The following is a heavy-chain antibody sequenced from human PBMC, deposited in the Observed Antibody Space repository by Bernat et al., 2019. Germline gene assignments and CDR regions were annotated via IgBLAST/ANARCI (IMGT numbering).Heavy chain of an antibody. CDR3: ARGAYYYGSGSYYYYYYYMDV. CDR2: INHSGST. CDR1: GGSFSGYY. Sequence: QVQLQQWGAGLLKPSETLPLTCAVYGGSFSGYYWSWIRQPPGKGLEWIGEINHSGSTNYNPSLKSRVTISVDTSKNQFSLKLSSVTAADTAVYYCARGAYYYGSGSYYYYYYYMDVWGKGTTVTVSS. V-gene: IGHV4-34*01. D-gene: IGHD3-10*01. J-gene: IGHJ6*03.